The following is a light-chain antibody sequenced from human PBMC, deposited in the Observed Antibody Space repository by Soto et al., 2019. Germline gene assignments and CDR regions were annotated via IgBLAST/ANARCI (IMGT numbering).Light chain of an antibody. Sequence: DIQMTQSPSSLSGSVGDRVTITCRASESISRHLNWYQQKPGKAPKLLIYAASTLQNGVPSRFRGGGSGTDFTLTISNLQPEDFATYYCQQTYSSLPVTFGQGTRLEIK. CDR1: ESISRH. J-gene: IGKJ5*01. V-gene: IGKV1-39*01. CDR2: AAS. CDR3: QQTYSSLPVT.